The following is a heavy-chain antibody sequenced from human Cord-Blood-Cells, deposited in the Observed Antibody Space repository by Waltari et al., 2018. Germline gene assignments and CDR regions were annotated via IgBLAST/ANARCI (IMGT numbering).Heavy chain of an antibody. V-gene: IGHV1-8*01. CDR1: GYTFTSYD. D-gene: IGHD5-18*01. CDR3: ARADVDTASDY. CDR2: RNPNSGST. Sequence: QVQLVQSGAEVKKHGASVKVSCKASGYTFTSYDINWVRQATGHGLEWMGGRNPNSGSTGYAQKFQGRGTMTRNTSISTAYMELCSLGSEDTAVYYCARADVDTASDYWGQGTLVTVSS. J-gene: IGHJ4*02.